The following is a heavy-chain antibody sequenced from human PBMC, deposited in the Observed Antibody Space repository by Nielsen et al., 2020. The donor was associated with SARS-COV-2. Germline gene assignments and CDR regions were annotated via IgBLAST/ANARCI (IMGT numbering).Heavy chain of an antibody. J-gene: IGHJ4*02. D-gene: IGHD4-23*01. CDR2: ISSNGGST. CDR3: ARAEVYGGNTPFDY. Sequence: GGSLRLSCAASEFTFSSYGMHWVRRAPGKGLEYVSAISSNGGSTYYANSVKGRFTISRDNSKNTLYLQMGSLRAEDMAVYYCARAEVYGGNTPFDYWGQGTLVTVSS. CDR1: EFTFSSYG. V-gene: IGHV3-64*01.